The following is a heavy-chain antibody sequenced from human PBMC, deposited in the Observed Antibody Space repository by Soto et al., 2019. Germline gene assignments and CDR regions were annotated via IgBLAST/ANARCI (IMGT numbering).Heavy chain of an antibody. V-gene: IGHV3-48*01. CDR2: ISSGSDTI. J-gene: IGHJ4*01. Sequence: EVQLVESGGGMVQPGGSLRLSCSVSGFTFSDYGVNWVRQAPGKGLEWISYISSGSDTIYYAESVQGRFTISRDDAKNSLFLKMNNLRIEDTAVYYCARVSNAWEDDYWGHGTLVTVSS. CDR1: GFTFSDYG. D-gene: IGHD1-26*01. CDR3: ARVSNAWEDDY.